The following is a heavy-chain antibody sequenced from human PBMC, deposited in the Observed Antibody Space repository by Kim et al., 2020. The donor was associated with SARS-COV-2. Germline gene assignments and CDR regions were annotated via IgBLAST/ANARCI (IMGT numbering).Heavy chain of an antibody. V-gene: IGHV4-59*08. CDR1: GGSISSYY. J-gene: IGHJ6*02. CDR3: ARHSNDYDFWSGYYRLERYYYYYGMDV. D-gene: IGHD3-3*01. Sequence: SETLSLTCTVSGGSISSYYWSWIRQPPGKGLEWIGYIYYSGSTNYNPSLKSRVTISVDTSKNQFSLKLSSVTAADTAVYYCARHSNDYDFWSGYYRLERYYYYYGMDVWGQGTTVTVSS. CDR2: IYYSGST.